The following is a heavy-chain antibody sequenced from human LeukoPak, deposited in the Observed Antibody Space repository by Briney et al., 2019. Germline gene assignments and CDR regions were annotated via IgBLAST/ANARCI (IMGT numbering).Heavy chain of an antibody. CDR1: GFPFSEFW. Sequence: GGSLRLSCATSGFPFSEFWMSWVRPPPGKGLEWVANLKGDGSDKYYVDSARGRFTISRDNAKNSLYLQMNSLRADDTAVYYCARAPWTHSSYPMDVWGQGTTVTVSS. D-gene: IGHD3/OR15-3a*01. CDR3: ARAPWTHSSYPMDV. CDR2: LKGDGSDK. J-gene: IGHJ6*02. V-gene: IGHV3-7*01.